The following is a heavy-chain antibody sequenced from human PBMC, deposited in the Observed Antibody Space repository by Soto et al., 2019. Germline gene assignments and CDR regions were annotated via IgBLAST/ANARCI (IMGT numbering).Heavy chain of an antibody. J-gene: IGHJ6*02. CDR2: IYPGDSDT. CDR3: ARSRRGAYSSGWYSLSGYYNYGIDV. D-gene: IGHD6-19*01. V-gene: IGHV5-51*01. CDR1: GYSFSTYW. Sequence: PGESLKISCKASGYSFSTYWIGRVRQIPGKGLEWMGIIYPGDSDTKYSPSLQGQVTISADTSISTTYLQWTSLKASDTAMYYCARSRRGAYSSGWYSLSGYYNYGIDVWGQGTKVTVS.